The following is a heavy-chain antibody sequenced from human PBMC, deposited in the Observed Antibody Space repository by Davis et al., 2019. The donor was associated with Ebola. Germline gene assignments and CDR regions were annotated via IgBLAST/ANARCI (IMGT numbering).Heavy chain of an antibody. Sequence: PGGSLRLSCAASGFTFSSYGMHWVRQAPGKGLEWVAVISYDGSNKYYADSVKGRFTISRDNSKNTLYLQMNSLRAEDTAVYYCARDAVGATTDYWGQGTLVTVSS. CDR1: GFTFSSYG. CDR2: ISYDGSNK. D-gene: IGHD1-26*01. J-gene: IGHJ4*02. V-gene: IGHV3-30*03. CDR3: ARDAVGATTDY.